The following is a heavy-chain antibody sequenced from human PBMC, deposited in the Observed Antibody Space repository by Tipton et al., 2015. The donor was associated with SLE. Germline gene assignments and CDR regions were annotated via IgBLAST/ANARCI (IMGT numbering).Heavy chain of an antibody. CDR3: ARAPAPSGYIFDF. D-gene: IGHD5-12*01. Sequence: TLSLTCTVSGGSISTYYWTWIRQPPGKGLEWIGYIYYTGSANYNPSLKSRVTISIDTSKNQFSLKVNSLTAADTAVYYCARAPAPSGYIFDFWGQGALVTVSS. CDR2: IYYTGSA. CDR1: GGSISTYY. J-gene: IGHJ4*02. V-gene: IGHV4-59*01.